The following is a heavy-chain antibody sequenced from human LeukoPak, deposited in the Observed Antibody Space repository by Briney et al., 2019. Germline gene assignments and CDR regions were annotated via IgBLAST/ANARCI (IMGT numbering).Heavy chain of an antibody. V-gene: IGHV3-23*01. CDR2: ISGSGGST. Sequence: GGSLRLSCAASGFTLSNAWMNWVRQAPGKGLEWVSAISGSGGSTYYADSVKGRFTISRDNSKNTLYLQMNSLRAEDTAVYYCAKDAPSEPGGWSYPDAFDIWGQGTMVTVSS. CDR3: AKDAPSEPGGWSYPDAFDI. CDR1: GFTLSNAW. J-gene: IGHJ3*02. D-gene: IGHD1-26*01.